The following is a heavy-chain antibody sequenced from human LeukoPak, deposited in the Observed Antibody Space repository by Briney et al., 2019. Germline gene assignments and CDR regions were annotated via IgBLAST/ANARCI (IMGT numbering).Heavy chain of an antibody. Sequence: SETLSLTCTVSGGSISSYYWSWIRQPPGKGLEWIGYIYYSGSTNYNPSLKSRVTISVDTSKNQFSLKLSSVTAADTAVYYCARHAESGSDRFDYWGQGTLVTVSS. CDR1: GGSISSYY. CDR2: IYYSGST. J-gene: IGHJ4*02. D-gene: IGHD5-12*01. V-gene: IGHV4-59*08. CDR3: ARHAESGSDRFDY.